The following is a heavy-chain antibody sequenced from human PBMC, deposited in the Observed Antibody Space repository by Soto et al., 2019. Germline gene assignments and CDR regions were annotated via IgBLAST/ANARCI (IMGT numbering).Heavy chain of an antibody. V-gene: IGHV1-69*06. CDR1: GGTFTYYA. J-gene: IGHJ6*02. D-gene: IGHD4-4*01. Sequence: SVKVSCKASGGTFTYYAINWVRQAPGQGLEWMGGVIPILGTPNYAQKFQGRVTITADKSTSTAYMELSSLRSEDTAVYYCARSSGAVTTNYYYGMDVWGQGTTVTVSS. CDR2: VIPILGTP. CDR3: ARSSGAVTTNYYYGMDV.